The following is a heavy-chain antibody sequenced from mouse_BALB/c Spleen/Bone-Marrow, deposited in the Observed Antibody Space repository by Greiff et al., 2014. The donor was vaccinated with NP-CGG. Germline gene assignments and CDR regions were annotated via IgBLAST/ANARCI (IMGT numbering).Heavy chain of an antibody. D-gene: IGHD2-4*01. CDR3: ARHAYYDQTEVSFIY. V-gene: IGHV5-9-2*01. J-gene: IGHJ3*01. Sequence: DVMLVESGGGLVKSGGSLKLSCAASGFTFSNYGMSWVRQTPEKRLEWVATISGGGSYTSYPDSVKGRFTISRDNAKNNLYLQLSSLRSEDTAVYYCARHAYYDQTEVSFIYWGQGTLVTVSA. CDR1: GFTFSNYG. CDR2: ISGGGSYT.